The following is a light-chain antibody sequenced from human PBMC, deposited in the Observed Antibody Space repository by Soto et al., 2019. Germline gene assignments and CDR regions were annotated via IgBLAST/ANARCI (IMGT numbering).Light chain of an antibody. CDR3: QQYVSSPGT. V-gene: IGKV3-20*01. CDR1: QSVTSSY. CDR2: GAS. Sequence: EIVLTQSPGTLSLSPGERATLSCRASQSVTSSYLGWYQQKPGQAPRLLIYGASSRATGIPDRFSGSGSGTDFTLTISRLEPEDFAVYYCQQYVSSPGTFGQGTKVEIK. J-gene: IGKJ1*01.